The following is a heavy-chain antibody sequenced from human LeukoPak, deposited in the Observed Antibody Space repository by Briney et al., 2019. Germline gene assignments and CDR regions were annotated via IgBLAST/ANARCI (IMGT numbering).Heavy chain of an antibody. Sequence: PGGSLRLSCAASGFTFSDYFMSWIRQAPGKGLEWVSYISNRGTTIYYADSVKGRFTVSRDNAKNSLYLHMNSLRAEDTAVYYCGRAKEDYSGYGIYEQYYYFYMDVWGKGTTVTVSS. CDR3: GRAKEDYSGYGIYEQYYYFYMDV. J-gene: IGHJ6*03. D-gene: IGHD5-12*01. CDR1: GFTFSDYF. V-gene: IGHV3-11*01. CDR2: ISNRGTTI.